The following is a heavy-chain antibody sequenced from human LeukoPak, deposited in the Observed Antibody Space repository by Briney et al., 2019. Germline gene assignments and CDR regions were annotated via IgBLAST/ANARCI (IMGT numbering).Heavy chain of an antibody. D-gene: IGHD6-19*01. V-gene: IGHV4-34*01. CDR1: GDSFSGYY. CDR2: VNHSGNT. Sequence: NTSETLSLTCAVYGDSFSGYYWSWTRQPPGRELEWIGEVNHSGNTIYNPSLKSRVTISADTSKNQVSLELSSVTAADTAVYYCARLRHRSGLSFDYWGQGTLVTVSS. CDR3: ARLRHRSGLSFDY. J-gene: IGHJ4*02.